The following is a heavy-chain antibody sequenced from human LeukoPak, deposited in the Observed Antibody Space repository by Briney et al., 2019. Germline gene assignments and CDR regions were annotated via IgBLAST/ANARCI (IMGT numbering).Heavy chain of an antibody. CDR1: GFTFSNYA. J-gene: IGHJ6*03. Sequence: GGSLRLSCAASGFTFSNYAMSWVRQAPGKGLEWVSSITHSGGSTFYADSVKGRFTISKDNSKNTLFLQMNSLRAEDTAVYYCAKGGARPTGYYYYMDVWGKGTTVTVSS. CDR2: ITHSGGST. CDR3: AKGGARPTGYYYYMDV. V-gene: IGHV3-23*01.